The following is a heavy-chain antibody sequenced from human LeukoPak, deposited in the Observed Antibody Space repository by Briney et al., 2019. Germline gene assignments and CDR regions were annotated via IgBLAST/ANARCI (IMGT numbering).Heavy chain of an antibody. CDR1: GGSISSGGYS. D-gene: IGHD3-3*01. CDR3: ARGPEGYDFWSGYYTGGSFDY. Sequence: QTLSLTCAVSGGSISSGGYSWSWIRQPPGTGLEWIGYIYHSGSTYYNPSLKSRVTISVDRSKNQFSLKLSSVTAADTAVYYCARGPEGYDFWSGYYTGGSFDYWGQGTLVTVSS. CDR2: IYHSGST. J-gene: IGHJ4*02. V-gene: IGHV4-30-2*01.